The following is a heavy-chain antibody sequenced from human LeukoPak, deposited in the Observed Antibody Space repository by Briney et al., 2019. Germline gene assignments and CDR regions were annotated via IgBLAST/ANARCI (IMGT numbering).Heavy chain of an antibody. CDR1: GGSFSGYY. J-gene: IGHJ4*02. D-gene: IGHD6-19*01. CDR2: VHYSGST. V-gene: IGHV4-34*01. CDR3: ATIRGGSGWYCDN. Sequence: SETLSLTCAVYGGSFSGYYWSWIRQPPGKGLEWISGVHYSGSTYYNPSLQSRFTISVDTSKNQFSLNLTSVTAADTAFYYCATIRGGSGWYCDNWGQGTLVTVSS.